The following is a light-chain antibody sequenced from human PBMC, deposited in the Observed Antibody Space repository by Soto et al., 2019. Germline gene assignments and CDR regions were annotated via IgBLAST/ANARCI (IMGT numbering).Light chain of an antibody. CDR2: GAS. CDR3: QQYDSLPPWT. CDR1: QSISRY. J-gene: IGKJ1*01. V-gene: IGKV3-20*01. Sequence: EIVLTQSPDTLSLSPGERATLSCRASQSISRYLAWYQQKPGQAPRLLIFGASNRATGVPDRFSGSASGTDFTLTITRLEPEDFAVYYCQQYDSLPPWTFGQGTRVEVK.